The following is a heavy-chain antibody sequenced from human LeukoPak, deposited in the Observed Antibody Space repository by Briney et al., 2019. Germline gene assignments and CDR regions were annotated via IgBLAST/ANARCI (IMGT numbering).Heavy chain of an antibody. D-gene: IGHD3-3*01. V-gene: IGHV3-23*01. CDR2: ISGSGGST. CDR1: GFTVSSNY. J-gene: IGHJ4*02. Sequence: GSLRLSCAASGFTVSSNYMSWVRQAPGKGLEWVSAISGSGGSTYYADSVKGRFTISRDNSKNTLYLQMNSLRAEDTAVYYCAKINDFWSGYYWRALGFDYWGQGTLVTVSS. CDR3: AKINDFWSGYYWRALGFDY.